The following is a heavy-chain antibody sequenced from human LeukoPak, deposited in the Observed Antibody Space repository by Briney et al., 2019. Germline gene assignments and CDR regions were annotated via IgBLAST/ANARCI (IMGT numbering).Heavy chain of an antibody. CDR2: IYPGDSYT. Sequence: GESPKISCKASGYSFTSYWIAWVRQMSGKGLECMGIIYPGDSYTRYSPSFQGQVTISADKSISTAYLQWSSLKASDTAMYYCARQEMSRGYCSSTSCRAPFDYWGQGTLVTVSS. D-gene: IGHD2-2*01. CDR3: ARQEMSRGYCSSTSCRAPFDY. CDR1: GYSFTSYW. V-gene: IGHV5-51*01. J-gene: IGHJ4*02.